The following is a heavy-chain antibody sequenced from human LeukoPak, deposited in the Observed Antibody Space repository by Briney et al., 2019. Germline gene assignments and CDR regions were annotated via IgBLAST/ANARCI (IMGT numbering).Heavy chain of an antibody. D-gene: IGHD3-9*01. V-gene: IGHV1-2*02. CDR3: ARDPITYYDILTGPATTDY. J-gene: IGHJ4*02. CDR1: GYTFTGYY. Sequence: ASVKVSCKASGYTFTGYYTHWVRQAPGQGLEWMGWINPNSGGTNYAQKFQGRVTMTRDTSISTAYMELSRLRSDDTAVYYCARDPITYYDILTGPATTDYWGQGTLVTVSS. CDR2: INPNSGGT.